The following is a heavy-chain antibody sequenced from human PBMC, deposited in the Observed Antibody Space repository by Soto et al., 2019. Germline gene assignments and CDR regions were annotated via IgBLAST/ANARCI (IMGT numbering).Heavy chain of an antibody. J-gene: IGHJ6*02. CDR3: ARKSSLATRGLFRYNFYGLDV. CDR2: INHSGSS. Sequence: VQLQQWGAGLLKPSESLSLTCAVYGGSLSGDYWGWIRQPPGRGLEWIGEINHSGSSNYNPSLKSRVTISVDTSKNQFSLKLSSVTAADTAVYYCARKSSLATRGLFRYNFYGLDVWGQGTTVTISS. V-gene: IGHV4-34*01. D-gene: IGHD6-6*01. CDR1: GGSLSGDY.